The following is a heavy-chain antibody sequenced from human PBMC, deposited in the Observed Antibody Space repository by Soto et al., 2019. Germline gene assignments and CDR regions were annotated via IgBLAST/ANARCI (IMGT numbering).Heavy chain of an antibody. Sequence: GGSLRLSCAASGFTFSGSAMHWVRQASGKGLEWVGRIRSKANSYATAYAASVKGRFTISRDDSKNTAYLQMNSLKTEDTAVYYCTSGAPYCSGGSCYSFDYWGQGTLVTVSS. J-gene: IGHJ4*02. V-gene: IGHV3-73*01. D-gene: IGHD2-15*01. CDR2: IRSKANSYAT. CDR1: GFTFSGSA. CDR3: TSGAPYCSGGSCYSFDY.